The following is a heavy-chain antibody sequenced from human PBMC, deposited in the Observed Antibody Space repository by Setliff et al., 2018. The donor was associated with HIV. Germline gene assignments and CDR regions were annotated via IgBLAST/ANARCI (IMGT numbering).Heavy chain of an antibody. CDR2: IYPGDFDT. V-gene: IGHV5-51*01. CDR3: ATHTGNFHLHAFDI. J-gene: IGHJ3*02. D-gene: IGHD1-26*01. Sequence: PGESLKISCQASEYSFSNYWIGWVRQMPGKGLEWMGIIYPGDFDTRYSPSFQGQVTISADKSISTASLQWNSLKASDTAMYYCATHTGNFHLHAFDIWGQGTTVTVSS. CDR1: EYSFSNYW.